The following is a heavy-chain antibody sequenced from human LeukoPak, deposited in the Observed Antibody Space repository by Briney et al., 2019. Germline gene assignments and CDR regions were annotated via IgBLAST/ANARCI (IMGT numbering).Heavy chain of an antibody. CDR1: GGTFSSYT. CDR2: IIPILGIA. CDR3: ARLYDFWSGLNWFDP. Sequence: GASVKVSCKASGGTFSSYTISWVRQAPGQGLEWMGRIIPILGIANNAQKFQGRVTITADKSTITAYMELSRLRSEDTAVYYCARLYDFWSGLNWFDPWGQGTLVTVSS. D-gene: IGHD3-3*01. J-gene: IGHJ5*02. V-gene: IGHV1-69*02.